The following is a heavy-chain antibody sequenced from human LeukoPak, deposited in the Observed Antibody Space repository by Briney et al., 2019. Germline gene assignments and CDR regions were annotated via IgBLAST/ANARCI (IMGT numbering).Heavy chain of an antibody. CDR2: INPNSGGT. J-gene: IGHJ4*02. Sequence: ASVKVSCKASGYTFTGYYMHWVRQAPGQGLEWMGWINPNSGGTNYAQKFQGRVTMTRDTSISTAYMELSRLRSDDAAVYYCARSPFVVVPAALDYWGQGTLVTVSS. CDR1: GYTFTGYY. V-gene: IGHV1-2*02. D-gene: IGHD2-2*01. CDR3: ARSPFVVVPAALDY.